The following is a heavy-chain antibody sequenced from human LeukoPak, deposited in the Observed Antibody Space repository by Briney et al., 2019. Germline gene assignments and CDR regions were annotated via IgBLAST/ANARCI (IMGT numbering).Heavy chain of an antibody. CDR3: VRQEPLYCSSATCYMDGWFDP. D-gene: IGHD2-2*02. J-gene: IGHJ5*02. V-gene: IGHV4-59*08. CDR2: ILYSGST. Sequence: SETLSLTCTVSGGSISTSYWNWVRQPPGKGLEWIGYILYSGSTNYNPSLESRVTISVDTSKNQFSLNLNSVTATDTAVYYCVRQEPLYCSSATCYMDGWFDPWGQGTLVTVSS. CDR1: GGSISTSY.